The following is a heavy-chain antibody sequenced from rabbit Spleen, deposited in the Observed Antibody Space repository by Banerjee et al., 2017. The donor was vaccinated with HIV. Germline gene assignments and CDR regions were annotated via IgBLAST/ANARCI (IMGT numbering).Heavy chain of an antibody. CDR3: ARGSATMTMVITGYYFNL. Sequence: EESGGDLVKPEGSLTLTCTASGFSFSSGFWICWVRQAPGKGLEWIACINAVTGKAVYASWAKGRFTFSKTSSTTVTLQMTSLTVADTATYFCARGSATMTMVITGYYFNLWGPGTLVTVS. J-gene: IGHJ4*01. V-gene: IGHV1S45*01. CDR2: INAVTGKA. CDR1: GFSFSSGFW. D-gene: IGHD2-1*01.